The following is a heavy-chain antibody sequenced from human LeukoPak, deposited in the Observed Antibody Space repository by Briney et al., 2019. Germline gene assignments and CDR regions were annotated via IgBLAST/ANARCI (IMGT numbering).Heavy chain of an antibody. CDR1: GFTFSSYW. Sequence: QPGGSLRLSCAASGFTFSSYWMHWVRQAPGKGLVWVSRINTDGGSRTHADSVKGRFTISRDNAKNTLYLEMNSLRAEDTAVYYCARPTAATSLSSSFQHWGQGTLVTVSS. D-gene: IGHD6-6*01. CDR2: INTDGGSR. CDR3: ARPTAATSLSSSFQH. J-gene: IGHJ1*01. V-gene: IGHV3-74*01.